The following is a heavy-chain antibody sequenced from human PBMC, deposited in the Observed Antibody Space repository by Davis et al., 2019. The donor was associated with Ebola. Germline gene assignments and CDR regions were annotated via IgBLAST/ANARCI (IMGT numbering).Heavy chain of an antibody. J-gene: IGHJ4*02. CDR1: GYTFTGYY. V-gene: IGHV1-2*06. CDR3: ARDRFTMVRGVSY. D-gene: IGHD3-10*01. CDR2: INPNSGGT. Sequence: SVKVSCKASGYTFTGYYMHWLRQAPGQGLEWMGRINPNSGGTNYAQKFQGRVTMTRDTSTRTVYMELSSLRSEDTAVYYCARDRFTMVRGVSYWGQGTLVTVSS.